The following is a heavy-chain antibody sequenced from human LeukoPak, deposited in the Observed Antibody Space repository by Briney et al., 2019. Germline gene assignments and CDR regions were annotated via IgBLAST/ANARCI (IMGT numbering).Heavy chain of an antibody. J-gene: IGHJ4*02. CDR2: MNPNSGNT. CDR1: GYTFTSYD. D-gene: IGHD6-19*01. Sequence: ASVKVSCKASGYTFTSYDINWVRQATGQGLEWMGWMNPNSGNTGYAQKFQGRVTMTRNTSISTAYMELSSLRSEDTAVYYCARDPSSGWYLRRFSYYFDYWGQGTLVTVSS. V-gene: IGHV1-8*01. CDR3: ARDPSSGWYLRRFSYYFDY.